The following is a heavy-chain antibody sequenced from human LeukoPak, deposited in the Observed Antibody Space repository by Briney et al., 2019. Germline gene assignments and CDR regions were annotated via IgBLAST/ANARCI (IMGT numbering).Heavy chain of an antibody. CDR3: ARQRGFDFDY. J-gene: IGHJ4*02. Sequence: PSETLSLTCTVSGGSISSSTYYWGWIRQPPGKGLEWIGSIYYSGSTYYNPSLKSRVTISVDTSKNQFSLKLSSVTAADTAVYYCARQRGFDFDYWGQGTLVTVSS. CDR1: GGSISSSTYY. D-gene: IGHD2-15*01. CDR2: IYYSGST. V-gene: IGHV4-39*01.